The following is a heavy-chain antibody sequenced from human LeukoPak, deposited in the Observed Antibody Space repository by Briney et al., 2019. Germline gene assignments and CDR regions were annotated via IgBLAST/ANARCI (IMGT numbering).Heavy chain of an antibody. CDR1: GYTLTELS. CDR2: FDPEDGET. V-gene: IGHV1-24*01. Sequence: ASVKVSCKVSGYTLTELSVHWVRQAPGKGLEWMGGFDPEDGETIYAQKFQGRVTMTEDTSTDTAYMELSSLRSEDTAVYYCATEGYYYDSSGPYYFDYWGQRTPVTVSS. J-gene: IGHJ4*02. CDR3: ATEGYYYDSSGPYYFDY. D-gene: IGHD3-22*01.